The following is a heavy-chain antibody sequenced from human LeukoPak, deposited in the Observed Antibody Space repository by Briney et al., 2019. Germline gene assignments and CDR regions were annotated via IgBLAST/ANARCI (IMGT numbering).Heavy chain of an antibody. CDR2: IIPIFGTA. D-gene: IGHD2-21*02. CDR3: ARGALAYCGGDCYLFRY. CDR1: GGTFSSYA. J-gene: IGHJ4*02. V-gene: IGHV1-69*13. Sequence: ASVKVSCKASGGTFSSYAISWVRQAPGQGLEWMGGIIPIFGTANYAQKFQGRVTITADESTSTAYMELSSLRSEDTAVYYCARGALAYCGGDCYLFRYWGQGTLVTVSS.